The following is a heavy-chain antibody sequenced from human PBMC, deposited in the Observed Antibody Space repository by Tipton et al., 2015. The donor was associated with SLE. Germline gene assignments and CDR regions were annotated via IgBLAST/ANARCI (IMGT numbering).Heavy chain of an antibody. Sequence: TLSLTCTVSGGSISSYYWSWIRQPPGKGLEWIGYIYYSGSTNYNPSLKSRVTISVDTSKNQFSLKLSSVTAADTAAYYCARGGTAMAYWYFDLWGRGTLVTVPS. CDR3: ARGGTAMAYWYFDL. D-gene: IGHD5-18*01. CDR1: GGSISSYY. CDR2: IYYSGST. V-gene: IGHV4-59*08. J-gene: IGHJ2*01.